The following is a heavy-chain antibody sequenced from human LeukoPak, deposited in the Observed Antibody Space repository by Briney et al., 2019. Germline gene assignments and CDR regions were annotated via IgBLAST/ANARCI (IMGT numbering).Heavy chain of an antibody. J-gene: IGHJ4*02. V-gene: IGHV3-43*01. CDR2: ISWDGGST. Sequence: PGMSLRLSCAASGFTFDDYTMHWVRQAPGKGLEWVSLISWDGGSTYYADSVKGRFTISRDNSKNSLYLQMNSLRTEDTALYYCAKDGYSGSYPGYFADYWGQGTLVTVSS. CDR3: AKDGYSGSYPGYFADY. D-gene: IGHD1-26*01. CDR1: GFTFDDYT.